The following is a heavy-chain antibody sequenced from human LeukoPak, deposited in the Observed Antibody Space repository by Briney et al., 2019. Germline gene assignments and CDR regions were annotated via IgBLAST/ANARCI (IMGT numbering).Heavy chain of an antibody. D-gene: IGHD1-26*01. J-gene: IGHJ4*02. V-gene: IGHV3-23*01. CDR3: ARVYSGSSYSFDY. CDR2: VSSSGGST. Sequence: PGGSLRLSCAASGFTFSNYVLSWVRQAPGKGLEWVSSVSSSGGSTPYAGSVKGRFTISRDNSKNTLYLQMNSLTAEDTAVYYCARVYSGSSYSFDYWGQGTLVTVSS. CDR1: GFTFSNYV.